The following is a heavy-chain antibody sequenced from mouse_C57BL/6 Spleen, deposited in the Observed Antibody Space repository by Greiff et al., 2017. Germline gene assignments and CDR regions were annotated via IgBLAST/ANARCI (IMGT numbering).Heavy chain of an antibody. Sequence: QVQLQQPGAELVMPGASVKLSCKASGYTFTSYWMHWVKQRPGQGLEWIGEIDPSDSYTNYNQKFKGKSTLTVDKSSSTAYMQLSSLTSEDSAVXYCARRETGTFCAYWGQGTLVTVSA. CDR3: ARRETGTFCAY. CDR1: GYTFTSYW. J-gene: IGHJ3*01. CDR2: IDPSDSYT. D-gene: IGHD4-1*01. V-gene: IGHV1-69*01.